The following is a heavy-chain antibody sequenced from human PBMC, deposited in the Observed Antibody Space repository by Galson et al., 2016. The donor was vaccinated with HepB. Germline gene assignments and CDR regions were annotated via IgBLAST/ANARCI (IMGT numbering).Heavy chain of an antibody. Sequence: SVKVSCKASGGTFGINAVSWVRQAPGQGLEWMGLIIPVFGTIDYAQKFQGRVTITADESTSTAYMELRNLRSDDTATYYCAREGASNWFDPWGQGTLVIVSS. CDR1: GGTFGINA. J-gene: IGHJ5*02. D-gene: IGHD3-16*01. CDR2: IIPVFGTI. CDR3: AREGASNWFDP. V-gene: IGHV1-69*13.